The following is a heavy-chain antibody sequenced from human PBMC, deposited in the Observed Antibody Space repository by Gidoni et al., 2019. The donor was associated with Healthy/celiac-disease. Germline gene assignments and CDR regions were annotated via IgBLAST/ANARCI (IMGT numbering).Heavy chain of an antibody. V-gene: IGHV1-2*02. D-gene: IGHD2-2*01. Sequence: QVQLVQSGAEVKKPGASVTVSCKASCYPFTGHDMHWVRQAPGQGLEWMGWINPNSGGTNYAQKFQGRVTMTRDTSISTAYMELSRLRSDDTAVYYCARGEDIVVPGDMDVWGKGTTVTVSS. CDR1: CYPFTGHD. CDR3: ARGEDIVVPGDMDV. CDR2: INPNSGGT. J-gene: IGHJ6*03.